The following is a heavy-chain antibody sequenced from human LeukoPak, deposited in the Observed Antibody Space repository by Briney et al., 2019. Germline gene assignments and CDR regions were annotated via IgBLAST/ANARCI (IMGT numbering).Heavy chain of an antibody. J-gene: IGHJ6*03. CDR2: IYYSGST. CDR3: ALLRGSGSYYNSYYYMDV. CDR1: GGSISSSSYY. V-gene: IGHV4-39*07. Sequence: PSETLSLTCTVSGGSISSSSYYWGWIRQPPGKGLEWIGSIYYSGSTYYNPSLKSRVTISVDTSKNQFSLKLSSVTAADTAVYYCALLRGSGSYYNSYYYMDVWGKGTTVTVSS. D-gene: IGHD3-10*01.